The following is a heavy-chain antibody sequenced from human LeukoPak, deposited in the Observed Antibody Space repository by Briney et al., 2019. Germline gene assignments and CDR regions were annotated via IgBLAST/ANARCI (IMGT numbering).Heavy chain of an antibody. CDR3: ASESDPVDY. J-gene: IGHJ4*02. CDR2: ISYDGSNK. D-gene: IGHD2-21*02. Sequence: GGSLRLSCAASGFTFSSYAMHWVRQAPGKGLEWVAVISYDGSNKYYADSVKGRFTISRDNSKNTLYLQMNSLRAEDTAVYYCASESDPVDYWGQGTLVTVSS. CDR1: GFTFSSYA. V-gene: IGHV3-30-3*01.